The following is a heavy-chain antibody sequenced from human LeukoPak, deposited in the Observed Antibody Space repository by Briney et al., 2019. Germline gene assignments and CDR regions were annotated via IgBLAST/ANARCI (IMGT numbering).Heavy chain of an antibody. CDR3: ARVIGGGIPN. D-gene: IGHD3-16*01. CDR1: VGFFSGYY. J-gene: IGHJ4*02. Sequence: SETLSFTCAAYVGFFSGYYWNWLRQPPGKRLEGFGEINHSSSIYYKASVKGRFTISVDTSKNQFSLKLNCVTAADTAVYYCARVIGGGIPNWGQGTLVTVSS. V-gene: IGHV4-34*01. CDR2: INHSSSI.